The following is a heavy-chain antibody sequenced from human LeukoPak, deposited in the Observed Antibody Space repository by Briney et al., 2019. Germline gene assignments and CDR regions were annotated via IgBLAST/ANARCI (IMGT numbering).Heavy chain of an antibody. D-gene: IGHD2-2*01. CDR3: AKDMGCSSTSCLIDY. J-gene: IGHJ4*02. CDR2: ISGDGGST. CDR1: GFTFDDYA. V-gene: IGHV3-43*02. Sequence: QPGGSLRLSCAASGFTFDDYAMHWVRQAPGKGLEWVSLISGDGGSTYYADSVKGRFTISRDNSKNSLYLQMNSLRTEDTALYYCAKDMGCSSTSCLIDYWGQGTLVTASS.